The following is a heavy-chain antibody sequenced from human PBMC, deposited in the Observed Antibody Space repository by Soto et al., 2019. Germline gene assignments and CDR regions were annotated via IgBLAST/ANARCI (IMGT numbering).Heavy chain of an antibody. CDR3: ARALPVGAYLFDY. V-gene: IGHV4-31*03. CDR2: IYYSGST. J-gene: IGHJ4*02. CDR1: GGXISSGGYY. Sequence: SETLSLTCTVSGGXISSGGYYWFXIRQHPGKGLEWIGYIYYSGSTYYNPSLKSRVTISVDTSKNQFSLRLSSVTAADTAVYYCARALPVGAYLFDYWGQGTLVTXSS. D-gene: IGHD1-26*01.